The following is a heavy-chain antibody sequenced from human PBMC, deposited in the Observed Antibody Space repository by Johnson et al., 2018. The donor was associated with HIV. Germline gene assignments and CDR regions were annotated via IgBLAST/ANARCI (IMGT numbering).Heavy chain of an antibody. Sequence: QVQLVESGGGLGKPGGSLRLSCAGSGFTFSDYYMNWLRQAPGKGLEWVSYISSTGSTLYYAASVKGRFTISRDNAKRSLYLQMSSLRAEDTAVYYCARDRGYCTNGVCYYDAFDIWGQGTMVTVSA. J-gene: IGHJ3*02. CDR3: ARDRGYCTNGVCYYDAFDI. V-gene: IGHV3-11*04. CDR2: ISSTGSTL. D-gene: IGHD2-8*01. CDR1: GFTFSDYY.